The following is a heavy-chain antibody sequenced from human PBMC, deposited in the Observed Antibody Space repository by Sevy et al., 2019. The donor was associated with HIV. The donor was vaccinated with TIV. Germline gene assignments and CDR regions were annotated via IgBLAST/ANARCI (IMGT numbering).Heavy chain of an antibody. J-gene: IGHJ6*02. CDR2: ISHDGINE. V-gene: IGHV3-30*18. Sequence: GGSLRLSCIGAGFSFSYYGIHWVRKAPAKGLAWVALISHDGINEYYADSVKGRFTISRDNSKNTVYLEMNSLRNEDTAIYFCANAYSGSYSHSYLYALDVWGQGTTVTVSS. CDR1: GFSFSYYG. CDR3: ANAYSGSYSHSYLYALDV. D-gene: IGHD1-26*01.